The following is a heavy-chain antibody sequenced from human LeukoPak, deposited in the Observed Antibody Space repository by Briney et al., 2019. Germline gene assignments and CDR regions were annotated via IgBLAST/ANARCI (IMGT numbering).Heavy chain of an antibody. D-gene: IGHD3-10*01. CDR3: ARFSVNYYGSGSYYKENYYYMDV. J-gene: IGHJ6*03. CDR2: ISAYNGNT. Sequence: ASVKVSCKASGYTFTSYGISWVRQAPGQGLEWMGWISAYNGNTNYAQKLQGRVTMTTDTSTSTAYMELRSLRSDDTAVYYCARFSVNYYGSGSYYKENYYYMDVWGKGTTVTISS. V-gene: IGHV1-18*01. CDR1: GYTFTSYG.